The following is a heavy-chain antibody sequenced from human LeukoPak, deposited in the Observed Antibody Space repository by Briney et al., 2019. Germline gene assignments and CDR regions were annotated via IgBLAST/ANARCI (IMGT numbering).Heavy chain of an antibody. Sequence: GGSLRLSCAASGFTFSSYWMHWVRQAPGKGLVWVSRINSDGSSTSYADSVKGRFTISRDNAKNTLYLQMNSLRAEDTAVYYCASGNPYGPGPFDYWGQGTLVTVSS. CDR3: ASGNPYGPGPFDY. V-gene: IGHV3-74*01. D-gene: IGHD3-10*01. CDR2: INSDGSST. J-gene: IGHJ4*02. CDR1: GFTFSSYW.